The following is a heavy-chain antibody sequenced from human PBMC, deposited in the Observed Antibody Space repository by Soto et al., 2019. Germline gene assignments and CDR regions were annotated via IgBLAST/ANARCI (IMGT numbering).Heavy chain of an antibody. J-gene: IGHJ5*02. Sequence: SETLSLTCSVSGGSISNSYWSWIRQPAGKGLEWIGRIYISGNTNYNPSLKGRVTMSVDTSKNQFSLKLRSVTAADTAMYYCARDKGVGAATNWFDPWGQGSLVTVSS. D-gene: IGHD1-26*01. V-gene: IGHV4-4*07. CDR1: GGSISNSY. CDR3: ARDKGVGAATNWFDP. CDR2: IYISGNT.